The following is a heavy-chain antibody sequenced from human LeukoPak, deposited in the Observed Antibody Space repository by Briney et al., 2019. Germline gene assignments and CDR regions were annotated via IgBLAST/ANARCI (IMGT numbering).Heavy chain of an antibody. J-gene: IGHJ5*02. CDR3: AAYGLGSSRRFDT. D-gene: IGHD3-10*01. Sequence: SETLSFTCTVSGGSISSVGYYWTWIRQHPGKGVEWIGYIYYSGSTYYSPSLKSRVTISLDTSKNQLSLNLSSVTAADTAVYYCAAYGLGSSRRFDTWGQGTLVTVSS. V-gene: IGHV4-31*03. CDR2: IYYSGST. CDR1: GGSISSVGYY.